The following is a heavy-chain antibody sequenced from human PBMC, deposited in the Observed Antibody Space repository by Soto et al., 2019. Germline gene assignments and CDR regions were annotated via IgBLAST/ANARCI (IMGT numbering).Heavy chain of an antibody. CDR2: IIPILGIA. D-gene: IGHD3-16*01. CDR1: GGTFSSYT. V-gene: IGHV1-69*02. CDR3: ARAITFGGADDY. J-gene: IGHJ4*02. Sequence: QVQLVQSGAEVKKPGSSVKVSCKASGGTFSSYTISWVRQAPGQGLEWMGRIIPILGIANYAQKFQGRVTITADKSTSAAYVELSSLRSEDTAVYYCARAITFGGADDYWGQGTLVTVSS.